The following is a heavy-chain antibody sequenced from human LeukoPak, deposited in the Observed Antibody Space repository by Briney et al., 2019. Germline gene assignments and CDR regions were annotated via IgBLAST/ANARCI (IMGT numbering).Heavy chain of an antibody. Sequence: GASVKVSCKASGYTFTSYDINWVRQATGQGLEWMGWVNPNSGNTGYAQKFQGRVTMTRNTSISTAYMELSSLRSEDTAVYYCARGSYDSSGPTNWFDPWGQGTLVTVSS. CDR3: ARGSYDSSGPTNWFDP. CDR2: VNPNSGNT. D-gene: IGHD3-22*01. CDR1: GYTFTSYD. V-gene: IGHV1-8*01. J-gene: IGHJ5*02.